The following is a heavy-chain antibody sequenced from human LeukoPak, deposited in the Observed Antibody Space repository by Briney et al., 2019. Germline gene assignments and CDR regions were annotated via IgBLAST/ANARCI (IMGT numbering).Heavy chain of an antibody. V-gene: IGHV3-7*01. CDR3: ARGPSYCGANCYYYFDY. Sequence: GGSLRLSCAASGFTFSSYGMHWVRQAPGKGLEWVGNINQGGSEIYYADSVRGRFTISRDNAKNSLYLQMNSLRAEDTAVYYCARGPSYCGANCYYYFDYWGQGTLVTVSS. J-gene: IGHJ4*02. CDR1: GFTFSSYG. D-gene: IGHD2-21*01. CDR2: INQGGSEI.